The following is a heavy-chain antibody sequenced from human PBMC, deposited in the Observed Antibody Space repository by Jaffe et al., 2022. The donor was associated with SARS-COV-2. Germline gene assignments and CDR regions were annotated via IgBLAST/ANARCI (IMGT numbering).Heavy chain of an antibody. V-gene: IGHV4-59*01. D-gene: IGHD4-17*01. Sequence: QVQLQESGPGLVKPSETLSLTCTVSGGSISSYYWSWIRQPPGKGLEWIGYIYYSGSTNYNPSLKSRVTISVDTSKNQFSLKLSSVTAADTAVYYCARDQVGTDYGDYGDYGMDVWGQGTTVTVSS. CDR1: GGSISSYY. CDR3: ARDQVGTDYGDYGDYGMDV. CDR2: IYYSGST. J-gene: IGHJ6*02.